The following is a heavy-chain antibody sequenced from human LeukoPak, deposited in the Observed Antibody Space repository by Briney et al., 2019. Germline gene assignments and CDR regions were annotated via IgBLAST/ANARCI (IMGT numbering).Heavy chain of an antibody. CDR3: AKEWDSGRKAFDY. Sequence: GGSLRLSCAASGFTFDDYAMHWVRQAPGKGLEWVSGISWNSGSIGYADSVKGRFTISRDNAKNSLYLQMNSLRAEDTALYYCAKEWDSGRKAFDYWGQGTLVTVSP. CDR2: ISWNSGSI. J-gene: IGHJ4*02. V-gene: IGHV3-9*01. D-gene: IGHD1-26*01. CDR1: GFTFDDYA.